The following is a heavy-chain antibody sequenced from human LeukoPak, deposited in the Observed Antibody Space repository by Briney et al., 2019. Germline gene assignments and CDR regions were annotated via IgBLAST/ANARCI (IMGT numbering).Heavy chain of an antibody. J-gene: IGHJ4*02. V-gene: IGHV3-53*01. CDR3: ARDFIYSSRPNDC. CDR1: GFTFSNAW. CDR2: IYSDGSR. Sequence: PGGSLRLSCAASGFTFSNAWMSWVRQAPGKGLEWVSVIYSDGSRHYADSVKGRFTIFRDNSKNTLYLQMNSLRAEDTAVYYCARDFIYSSRPNDCWGQGTLVTVSS. D-gene: IGHD6-13*01.